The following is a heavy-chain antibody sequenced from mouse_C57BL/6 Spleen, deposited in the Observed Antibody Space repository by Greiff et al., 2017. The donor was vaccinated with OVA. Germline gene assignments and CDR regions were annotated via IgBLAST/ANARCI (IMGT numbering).Heavy chain of an antibody. CDR3: ARGGSSTVDPYFDY. Sequence: QVQLKQSGPELVKPGASVKISCKASGYAFSSSWMNWVKQRPGKGLEWIGRIYPGDGDTNYNGKFKGKATLTADKSSSTAYMQLSSLTSEDSAVYFCARGGSSTVDPYFDYWGQGTTLTVSS. CDR2: IYPGDGDT. CDR1: GYAFSSSW. V-gene: IGHV1-82*01. D-gene: IGHD1-1*01. J-gene: IGHJ2*01.